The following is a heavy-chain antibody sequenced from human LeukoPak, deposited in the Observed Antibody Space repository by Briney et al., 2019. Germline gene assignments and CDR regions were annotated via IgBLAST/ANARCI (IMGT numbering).Heavy chain of an antibody. Sequence: GASVKVSCKASGYTFTSYAMHWVRQAPGQRLEWMGWINAGNGNTKYSQKFQGRVTITRDTSASTAYMELSSLRSEDTAVYYCARGEYGSGSFPPGDYWGQGTLVTVSS. D-gene: IGHD3-10*01. J-gene: IGHJ4*02. CDR1: GYTFTSYA. CDR3: ARGEYGSGSFPPGDY. V-gene: IGHV1-3*01. CDR2: INAGNGNT.